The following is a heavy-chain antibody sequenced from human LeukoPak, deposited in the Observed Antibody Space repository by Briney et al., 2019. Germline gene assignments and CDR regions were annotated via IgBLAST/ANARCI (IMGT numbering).Heavy chain of an antibody. CDR3: ARHPSGSSWFDFYFDY. Sequence: SETLSLTCTVSGGSISSYYWSWIRQPPGKGLEWIGYIYYSGNTNYNPSLKSRVTISVDTSKNQFSLKLSSVTAADTAVYYCARHPSGSSWFDFYFDYWGQGTLVTVSS. J-gene: IGHJ4*02. CDR1: GGSISSYY. CDR2: IYYSGNT. V-gene: IGHV4-59*08. D-gene: IGHD6-13*01.